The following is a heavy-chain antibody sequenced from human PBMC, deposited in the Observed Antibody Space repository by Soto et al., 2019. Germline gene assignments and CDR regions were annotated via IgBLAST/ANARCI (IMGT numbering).Heavy chain of an antibody. Sequence: TSETLSLTCTFSGCSISSYYWSWIRQPPGKGLEWIGYIYYSGSTNYNPSLKSRVTISVDTSKNQFSLKLSSVTAADTAVYYCARHINYDFWSGYYTGYYYYYMDVWGKGTTVTVSS. V-gene: IGHV4-59*08. D-gene: IGHD3-3*01. CDR3: ARHINYDFWSGYYTGYYYYYMDV. CDR2: IYYSGST. CDR1: GCSISSYY. J-gene: IGHJ6*03.